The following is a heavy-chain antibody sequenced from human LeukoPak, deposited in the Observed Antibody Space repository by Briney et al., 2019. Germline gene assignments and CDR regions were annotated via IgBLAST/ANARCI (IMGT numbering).Heavy chain of an antibody. Sequence: GGSLRLSCAASGFTFSDYYMSWIRQAPGKGLEWVSYISSSSSTIYYADSVKGRFTISRDNAKNSLYLQMNSLRPEDTALYYCAKDLAAAGPEGAFDIWGQGTKVTVSS. V-gene: IGHV3-11*01. CDR1: GFTFSDYY. D-gene: IGHD6-13*01. J-gene: IGHJ3*02. CDR3: AKDLAAAGPEGAFDI. CDR2: ISSSSSTI.